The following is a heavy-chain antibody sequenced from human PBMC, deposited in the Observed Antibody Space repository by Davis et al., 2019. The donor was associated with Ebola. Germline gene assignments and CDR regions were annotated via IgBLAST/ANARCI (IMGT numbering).Heavy chain of an antibody. D-gene: IGHD6-13*01. CDR2: IRSKANSYAT. V-gene: IGHV3-73*01. CDR1: GFTFSGSA. Sequence: GESLKISCAASGFTFSGSAMHWVRQASGKGLEWVGRIRSKANSYATAYAASVKGRFTISRDDSKNTAYLQMNSLKTEDTAVYHCTRAQQLDDYWGQGTLVTVSS. CDR3: TRAQQLDDY. J-gene: IGHJ4*02.